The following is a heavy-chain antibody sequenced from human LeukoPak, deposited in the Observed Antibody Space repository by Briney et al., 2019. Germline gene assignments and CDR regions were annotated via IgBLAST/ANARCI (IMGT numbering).Heavy chain of an antibody. J-gene: IGHJ5*02. CDR3: ARGARPRASNWFDP. CDR1: GGTFSSYA. V-gene: IGHV1-18*01. D-gene: IGHD6-6*01. Sequence: GASVKVSCKASGGTFSSYAISWVRQAPGQGLEWMGWISAYNGNTNYAQKLQGRVTMTTDTSTSTAYMELRSLRSDDTAVYYCARGARPRASNWFDPWGQGTLVTVSS. CDR2: ISAYNGNT.